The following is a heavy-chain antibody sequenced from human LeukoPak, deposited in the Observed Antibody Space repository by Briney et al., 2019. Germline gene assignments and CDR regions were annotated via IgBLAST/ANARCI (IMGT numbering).Heavy chain of an antibody. Sequence: SKTLSLTCTVSGGSISSYYWSWIRQPPGKGLEWIGYIYYSGSTNYNPSLKNRVTISVDTSKNQLSLKLSSVTAADTAVYYCARGYGSGSFIDYWGQGTLVTVSS. CDR3: ARGYGSGSFIDY. D-gene: IGHD3-10*01. CDR1: GGSISSYY. V-gene: IGHV4-59*01. J-gene: IGHJ4*02. CDR2: IYYSGST.